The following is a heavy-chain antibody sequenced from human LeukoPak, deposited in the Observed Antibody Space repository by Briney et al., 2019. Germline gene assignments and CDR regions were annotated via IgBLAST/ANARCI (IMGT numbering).Heavy chain of an antibody. J-gene: IGHJ6*04. D-gene: IGHD2-2*02. CDR1: GGSFSGYY. CDR2: INHSGST. V-gene: IGHV4-34*01. CDR3: ARWRRVPAAIDYGMDV. Sequence: SETLSLTCAVYGGSFSGYYWSRIRQPPGKGLEWIGEINHSGSTNYNPSLKSRVTISVDTSKNQFSLKLSSVTAADTAVYYCARWRRVPAAIDYGMDVWGKGTTVTVSS.